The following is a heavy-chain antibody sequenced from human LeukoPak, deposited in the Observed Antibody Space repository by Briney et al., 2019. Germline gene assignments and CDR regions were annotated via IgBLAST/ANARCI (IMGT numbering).Heavy chain of an antibody. CDR3: ARGPPPDFDY. J-gene: IGHJ4*02. V-gene: IGHV4-4*07. CDR1: GDSISNYY. CDR2: IHPSGST. Sequence: SETLSLTCTVSGDSISNYYWSWIRQPAGKGLEWIGRIHPSGSTNYNPSLKSRVTLSVDTSKNQFSLKLSSVTAADTAVYYCARGPPPDFDYWGRGTLVTVSS.